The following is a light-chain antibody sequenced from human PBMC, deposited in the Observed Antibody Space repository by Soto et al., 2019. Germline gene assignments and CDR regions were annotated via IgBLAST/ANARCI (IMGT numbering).Light chain of an antibody. CDR3: QQSFSPLWT. J-gene: IGKJ1*01. Sequence: DIQMTQSPSSLSASVGDRVTITCRASQSISNYLNWYQQKPGKAPKLLIYAASSMQSGVPSRFSGRGSETDFPLTIGSLQPDDSATYYCQQSFSPLWTFGQGTKVEV. CDR2: AAS. V-gene: IGKV1-39*01. CDR1: QSISNY.